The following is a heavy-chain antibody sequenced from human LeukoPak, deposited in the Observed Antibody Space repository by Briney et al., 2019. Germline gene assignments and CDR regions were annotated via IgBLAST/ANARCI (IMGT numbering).Heavy chain of an antibody. V-gene: IGHV4-34*01. D-gene: IGHD3-9*01. Sequence: SETLSLTCAVYGGSFSGYYWSWIRQPPGKGLEWIGEINHSGSTNYNPSLKSRVTISVDTSKNQFSLKLSSVTAADTAVYYCAKDRPSLLRYFDWLGNYFDYWGQGTLVTVSS. CDR1: GGSFSGYY. CDR2: INHSGST. CDR3: AKDRPSLLRYFDWLGNYFDY. J-gene: IGHJ4*02.